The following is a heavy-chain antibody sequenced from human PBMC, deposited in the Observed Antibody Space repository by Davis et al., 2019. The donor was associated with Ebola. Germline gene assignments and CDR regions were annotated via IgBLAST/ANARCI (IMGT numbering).Heavy chain of an antibody. V-gene: IGHV3-23*01. CDR3: ARSGLSFGVVKDHYGMDV. D-gene: IGHD3-3*01. CDR2: ISGSGGNT. J-gene: IGHJ6*04. CDR1: VITLSSYA. Sequence: GGSLRLSCADSVITLSSYAMTWVRQAPGKGLEWVSAISGSGGNTYYADSVKGRFTISRDNSKKTMYLQMNSLRAEDTAVYYCARSGLSFGVVKDHYGMDVWGKGTTVTVSS.